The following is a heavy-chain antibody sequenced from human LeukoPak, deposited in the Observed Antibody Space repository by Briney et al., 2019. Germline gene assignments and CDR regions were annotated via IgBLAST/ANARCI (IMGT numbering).Heavy chain of an antibody. CDR1: GFTFSSYW. V-gene: IGHV3-7*03. CDR2: INQDGSEK. Sequence: GGSLRLSCAASGFTFSSYWMNWVRQAPGKGLEWVANINQDGSEKYYVDSVKGRFTIFRDNSKNTLYLHMNSLRAEDTAVYYCAGGFTEDNYAYAYWGQGSLVTVSS. J-gene: IGHJ4*02. CDR3: AGGFTEDNYAYAY. D-gene: IGHD5-18*01.